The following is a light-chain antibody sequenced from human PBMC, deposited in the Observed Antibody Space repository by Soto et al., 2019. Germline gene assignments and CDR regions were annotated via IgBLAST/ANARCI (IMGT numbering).Light chain of an antibody. CDR2: DVT. Sequence: QSALTQPASVSDSPGQSITISCTGTSSDVGAYNYVSWYQQHPGKAPRLMIYDVTNRPSGVSNRFSGSKSGSTASLIISGLQAGDEADYYCSSYTTSSTYVFGTGTKLTVL. J-gene: IGLJ1*01. CDR3: SSYTTSSTYV. CDR1: SSDVGAYNY. V-gene: IGLV2-14*03.